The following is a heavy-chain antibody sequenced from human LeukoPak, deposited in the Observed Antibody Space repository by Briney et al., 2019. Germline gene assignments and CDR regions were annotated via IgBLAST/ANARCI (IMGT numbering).Heavy chain of an antibody. CDR1: GFTFSSYA. Sequence: PGGSLRLSCAASGFTFSSYAMSWVRQAPGKGLEWVSAISGSGGSTYYADSVKGRFTISRDNSKNTLYLQMNSLRAEDTAVYNCAKAYSSSWYYFDYWGQGTLVTVSS. D-gene: IGHD6-13*01. CDR3: AKAYSSSWYYFDY. CDR2: ISGSGGST. V-gene: IGHV3-23*01. J-gene: IGHJ4*02.